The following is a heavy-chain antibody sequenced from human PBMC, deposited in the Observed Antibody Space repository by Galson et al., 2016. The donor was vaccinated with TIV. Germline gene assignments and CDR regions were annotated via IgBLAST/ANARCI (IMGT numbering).Heavy chain of an antibody. D-gene: IGHD1-26*01. CDR2: IKQDGDYK. Sequence: SLRLSCAASGFTFSRHWMSWVRQAPGKGLEWVANIKQDGDYKYYVDSVKGRFTISRDNSKYTLYLQMNSLRAEDTAVYYCAREGGTYFDSYYYGMVVWGQGTTVTVSS. CDR1: GFTFSRHW. J-gene: IGHJ6*02. CDR3: AREGGTYFDSYYYGMVV. V-gene: IGHV3-7*01.